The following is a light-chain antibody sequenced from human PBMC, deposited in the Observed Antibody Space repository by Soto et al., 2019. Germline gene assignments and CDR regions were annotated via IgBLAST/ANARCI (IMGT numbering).Light chain of an antibody. V-gene: IGLV2-14*01. Sequence: QSALTQPASLSGSPGQSITISCTGTSSDIGAYDYVSWFQQHQGKAPKLMISEVNNRPSGVSNRFSGSKSGNTAYLTISGLQVEDEAENVCFSFTTTSTHVFGTGTKVTVL. CDR1: SSDIGAYDY. J-gene: IGLJ1*01. CDR2: EVN. CDR3: FSFTTTSTHV.